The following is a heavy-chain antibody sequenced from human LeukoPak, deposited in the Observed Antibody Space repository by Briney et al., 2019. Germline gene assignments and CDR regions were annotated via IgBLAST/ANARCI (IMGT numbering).Heavy chain of an antibody. CDR2: IYTSGIT. J-gene: IGHJ4*02. CDR3: ARLYGSGSYYIDY. CDR1: GGSISSGSYY. D-gene: IGHD3-10*01. Sequence: SQTLSLTCTVSGGSISSGSYYWSWIRQPAGKGLEWIGRIYTSGITNYNPSLKSRVAISLDTSKNQFSLKMSSVTAADTAVYYCARLYGSGSYYIDYWGQGTLVTVSS. V-gene: IGHV4-61*02.